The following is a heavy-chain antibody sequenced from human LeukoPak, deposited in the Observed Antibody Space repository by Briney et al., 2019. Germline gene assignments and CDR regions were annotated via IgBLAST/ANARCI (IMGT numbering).Heavy chain of an antibody. D-gene: IGHD1-26*01. CDR2: ISYSGRS. CDR3: GRKVVGATPPYLFDS. V-gene: IGHV4-59*01. J-gene: IGHJ4*02. Sequence: SETLSLTCSVSGCSITSYYWSWIRQPPGKGLEWIGDISYSGRSNYNPSLKSRVTTTVDTSKNQFFLMLNSLTAAEAAGYSFGRKVVGATPPYLFDSWGQGTAVTASS. CDR1: GCSITSYY.